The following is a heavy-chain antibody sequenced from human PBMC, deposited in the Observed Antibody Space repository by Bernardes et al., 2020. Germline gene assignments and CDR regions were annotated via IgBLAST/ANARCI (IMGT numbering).Heavy chain of an antibody. CDR1: GGSFSGYY. Sequence: SETLYLTCAVYGGSFSGYYWSWIRQPPGKGLEWIGEINHSGSTNYNPSLKSRVTISVDTSKNQFSLKLSSVTAADTAVYYCVSGSIWKPSDYWGQGTLVTVSS. D-gene: IGHD1-1*01. CDR3: VSGSIWKPSDY. J-gene: IGHJ4*02. V-gene: IGHV4-34*01. CDR2: INHSGST.